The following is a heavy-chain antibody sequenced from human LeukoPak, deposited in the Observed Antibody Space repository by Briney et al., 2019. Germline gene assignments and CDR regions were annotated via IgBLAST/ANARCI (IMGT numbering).Heavy chain of an antibody. Sequence: PSGTLSLTCTVSGGSISGYYWTWIRQPPGQGLEWIAYIHSNGYTNYNPSLRSRVTISVDPSKNQFSLTVTPVTAADTAIYYCAQRQGPMSGTYDYFDPWGQGALVTVSS. J-gene: IGHJ5*02. D-gene: IGHD1-26*01. CDR3: AQRQGPMSGTYDYFDP. CDR2: IHSNGYT. CDR1: GGSISGYY. V-gene: IGHV4-4*09.